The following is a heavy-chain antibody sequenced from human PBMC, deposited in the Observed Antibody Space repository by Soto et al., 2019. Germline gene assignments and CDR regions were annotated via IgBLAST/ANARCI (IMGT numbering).Heavy chain of an antibody. D-gene: IGHD6-6*01. J-gene: IGHJ6*02. CDR2: MYHSGTT. CDR1: GYSIRSGYF. V-gene: IGHV4-38-2*01. CDR3: ARSMYSTSAQLYYGMDV. Sequence: SETLSLTCAVSGYSIRSGYFSGWIRQPPGKGLEWIGSMYHSGTTYYNWSLKSRVTISVDTSKNHSSLKLSSATAADTAVYYCARSMYSTSAQLYYGMDVWGQGTTVTVSS.